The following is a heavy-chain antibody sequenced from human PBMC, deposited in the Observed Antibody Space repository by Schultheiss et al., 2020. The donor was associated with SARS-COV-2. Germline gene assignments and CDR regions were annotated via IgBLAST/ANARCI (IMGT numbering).Heavy chain of an antibody. CDR2: IRSKARNYAT. V-gene: IGHV3-73*01. D-gene: IGHD5-18*01. J-gene: IGHJ5*02. CDR1: GFSFSGSG. CDR3: TRNSTSSRWFDP. Sequence: GGSLRLSCVTSGFSFSGSGIYWVRQASGKGLEWVGRIRSKARNYATTYAASVKGRFIISRDESRNTSYLQMNSLKIEDTAVYYCTRNSTSSRWFDPWGQGTLVTVSS.